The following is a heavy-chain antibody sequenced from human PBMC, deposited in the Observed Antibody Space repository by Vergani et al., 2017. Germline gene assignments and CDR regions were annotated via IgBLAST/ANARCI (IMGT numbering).Heavy chain of an antibody. D-gene: IGHD4-11*01. CDR3: AGEDSNYVGP. CDR1: GGAVNSGSNF. V-gene: IGHV4-61*02. CDR2: TSTDGST. Sequence: QVQLQESGPGLVKPSQTLSLTCSVSGGAVNSGSNFWTWIRQPAGKGLEWIGRTSTDGSTNYDPSLKSRVTISVDTSKNQFSLKLSSVTAADTAVYYCAGEDSNYVGPWGQGTLVTVSS. J-gene: IGHJ5*02.